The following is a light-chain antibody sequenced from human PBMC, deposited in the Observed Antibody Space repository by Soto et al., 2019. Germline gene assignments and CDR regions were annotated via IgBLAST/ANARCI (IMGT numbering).Light chain of an antibody. CDR2: GAS. Sequence: DIQMTQSPSSLSAYVGDRVTITCQASQDIRKNLNWYQQKPGKAPKLLIYGASNLETGVPSRFSGSGSGTYFTLTIISLQPEDISTYYCQQYDDLITFGGGTKVEIK. J-gene: IGKJ4*01. V-gene: IGKV1-33*01. CDR3: QQYDDLIT. CDR1: QDIRKN.